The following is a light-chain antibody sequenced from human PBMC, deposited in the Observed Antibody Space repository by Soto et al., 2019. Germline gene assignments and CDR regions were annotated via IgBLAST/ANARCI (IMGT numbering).Light chain of an antibody. CDR3: QQYNSYLYN. CDR2: DAS. Sequence: DIQMTQSPSTLSASGGDRVTITCRASQRISSWLAWYQQKPGKAPKLLIYDASSLESGVPSRFSGSGSGTEFTLTISSLQPDDFATYYCQQYNSYLYNFGQGTKLEIK. J-gene: IGKJ2*01. CDR1: QRISSW. V-gene: IGKV1-5*01.